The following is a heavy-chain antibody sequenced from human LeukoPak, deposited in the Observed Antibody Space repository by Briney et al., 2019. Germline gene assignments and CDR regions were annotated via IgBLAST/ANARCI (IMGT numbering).Heavy chain of an antibody. V-gene: IGHV3-23*01. Sequence: GGSLRLSCATSGFTFRSYALGWVRQAPGKGLEWVSLISGSGGSRYYEDSVKGRFTISRDNSKNSVYLEMSSLSAGDTAVYYCAKGGEDSGYNSHFDSWGQGTLVIVSS. D-gene: IGHD5-24*01. CDR2: ISGSGGSR. CDR1: GFTFRSYA. J-gene: IGHJ4*02. CDR3: AKGGEDSGYNSHFDS.